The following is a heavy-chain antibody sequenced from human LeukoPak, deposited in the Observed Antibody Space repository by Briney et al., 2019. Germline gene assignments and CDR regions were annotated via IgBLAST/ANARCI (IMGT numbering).Heavy chain of an antibody. Sequence: QSGGSLRLSCAAPGFKFRNYGMHWVRQAPGKGLEWVTLIYSDSTYSAYGDSVRGRFTVSRDNSRQTVSLQMNSLRADDSAVYYCATDKFLHYFGSWGQGTLVTVSS. CDR3: ATDKFLHYFGS. CDR1: GFKFRNYG. J-gene: IGHJ4*02. V-gene: IGHV3-33*01. CDR2: IYSDSTYS.